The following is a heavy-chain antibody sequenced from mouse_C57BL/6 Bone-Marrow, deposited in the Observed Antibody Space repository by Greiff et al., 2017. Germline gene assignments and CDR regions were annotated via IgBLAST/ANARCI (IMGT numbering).Heavy chain of an antibody. J-gene: IGHJ2*01. CDR3: ARPLWLRFDY. V-gene: IGHV1-85*01. Sequence: QVQLQQSGPELVKPGASVKLSCKASGYTFTSYDINWVKQRPGQGLEWIGWIYPRAGSTKYNDKFKGQVTLTVDTSSSTAYMELHSLTSEDSAVYVCARPLWLRFDYWGQGTTLTVSS. CDR2: IYPRAGST. D-gene: IGHD2-2*01. CDR1: GYTFTSYD.